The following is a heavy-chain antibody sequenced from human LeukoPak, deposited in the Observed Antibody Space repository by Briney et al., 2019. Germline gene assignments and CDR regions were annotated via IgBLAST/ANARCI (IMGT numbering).Heavy chain of an antibody. V-gene: IGHV3-74*01. CDR1: GFTFSSYW. D-gene: IGHD2-8*01. CDR2: INSDGSST. Sequence: RAGGSLRLSCAASGFTFSSYWMHWVRQAPGKGLVWVSRINSDGSSTSYADSVKGRFTISRDNAKNTLYLQMNSLRAEDTAVYYCARVQGHPPNGLDVWGQGTMVTVSS. CDR3: ARVQGHPPNGLDV. J-gene: IGHJ3*01.